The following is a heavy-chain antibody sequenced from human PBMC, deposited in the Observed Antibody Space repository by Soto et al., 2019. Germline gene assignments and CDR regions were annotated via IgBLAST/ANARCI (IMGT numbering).Heavy chain of an antibody. D-gene: IGHD6-6*01. Sequence: QVQLQESGPGLVKPSQTLSLTCTVSGGSISSGGYYWSWIRQHPGKGLEWIGYIYYSGSTYYNPSLKSRVTISVDTSKNQFSLNLSSVTAADTAVYYCARAGHSSSSEGANWFDPWGQGTPVTVSS. V-gene: IGHV4-31*03. CDR2: IYYSGST. CDR1: GGSISSGGYY. J-gene: IGHJ5*02. CDR3: ARAGHSSSSEGANWFDP.